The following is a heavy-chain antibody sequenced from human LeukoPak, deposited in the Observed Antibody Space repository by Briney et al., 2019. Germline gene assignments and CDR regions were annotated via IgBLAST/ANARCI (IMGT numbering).Heavy chain of an antibody. CDR2: IRYDGSNK. J-gene: IGHJ5*02. V-gene: IGHV3-30*02. CDR1: GFTFSSYG. Sequence: GGSLRLSCAASGFTFSSYGMHWVRQAPGKGLEWVAFIRYDGSNKYYADSVKGRFTISRDESKNTAYLQMNSLKTEDTAVYYCTRQVEQQLAVGYRKNWFDPWGQGTLVTVSS. CDR3: TRQVEQQLAVGYRKNWFDP. D-gene: IGHD6-13*01.